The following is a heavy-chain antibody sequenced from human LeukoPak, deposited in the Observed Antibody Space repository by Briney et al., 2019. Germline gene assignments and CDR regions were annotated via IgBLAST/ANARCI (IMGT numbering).Heavy chain of an antibody. CDR3: ARSLTSFYETSGYYYFDY. Sequence: SETLSLTCIVSGYSISNAYYWGWVRQPPGKGLEWIGSIYYSGSAYYNPSLKNRVTISVDTSKDQFSLNLSSVTAADTAVYYCARSLTSFYETSGYYYFDYWGQGTLVAVSS. CDR2: IYYSGSA. CDR1: GYSISNAYY. J-gene: IGHJ4*02. V-gene: IGHV4-38-2*02. D-gene: IGHD3-22*01.